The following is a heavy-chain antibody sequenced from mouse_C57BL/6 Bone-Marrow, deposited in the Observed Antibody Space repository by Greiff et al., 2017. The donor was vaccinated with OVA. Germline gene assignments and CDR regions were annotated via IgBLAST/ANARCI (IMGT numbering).Heavy chain of an antibody. CDR3: ARGGYSNYDAMDY. V-gene: IGHV1-78*01. CDR1: GYTFTDHT. Sequence: LVESDAELVKPGASVKISCKVSGYTFTDHTIHWMKQRPEQGLEWIGYIYPRDGSTKYNEKFKGKATLTADKSSSTAYMQLNSLTSEDSAVYFCARGGYSNYDAMDYWGQGTSVTVSS. J-gene: IGHJ4*01. CDR2: IYPRDGST. D-gene: IGHD2-5*01.